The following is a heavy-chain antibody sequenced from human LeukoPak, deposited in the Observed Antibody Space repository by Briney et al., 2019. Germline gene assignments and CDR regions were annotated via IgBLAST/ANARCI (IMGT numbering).Heavy chain of an antibody. Sequence: GASVKVSCKASGYTFTGYYMHWVRQAPGQGLEWMGWINPNSGGTNYAQKFQGRVTMTRDTSISTAYMELSGLRSDDTAVYYCARSAASIGWFDPWGQGTLVTVSS. D-gene: IGHD6-13*01. CDR3: ARSAASIGWFDP. CDR1: GYTFTGYY. J-gene: IGHJ5*02. V-gene: IGHV1-2*02. CDR2: INPNSGGT.